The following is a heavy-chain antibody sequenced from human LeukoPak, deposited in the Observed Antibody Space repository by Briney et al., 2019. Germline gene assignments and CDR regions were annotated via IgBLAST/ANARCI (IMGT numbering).Heavy chain of an antibody. Sequence: SETLSLTCTVSGGSISSSSYYWGWIRKPPGKGLEWIGSIYYSGSTYYNPSLKSRVTISVDTSKNQFSLKLSSVTAADTAVYYCARTPYDFWSGYYDLFDYWGQGTLVTVSS. D-gene: IGHD3-3*01. V-gene: IGHV4-39*01. CDR3: ARTPYDFWSGYYDLFDY. CDR1: GGSISSSSYY. CDR2: IYYSGST. J-gene: IGHJ4*02.